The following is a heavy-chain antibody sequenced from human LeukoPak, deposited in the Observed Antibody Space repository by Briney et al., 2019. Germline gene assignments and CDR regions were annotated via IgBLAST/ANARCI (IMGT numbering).Heavy chain of an antibody. CDR1: GLTFGDYA. CDR3: TRYSRYWFDP. D-gene: IGHD5-12*01. CDR2: IRSKAHGGTT. Sequence: GGSLRLSCTASGLTFGDYAMSWVRQAPGKGLEWVSFIRSKAHGGTTAYAASVKGTFTISIDASASIAYLQMNSLKTEYTAVYYCTRYSRYWFDPWGQGTLVTLSS. J-gene: IGHJ5*02. V-gene: IGHV3-49*04.